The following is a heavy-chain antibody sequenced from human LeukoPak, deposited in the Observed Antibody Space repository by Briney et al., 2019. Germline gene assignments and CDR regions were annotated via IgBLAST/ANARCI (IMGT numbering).Heavy chain of an antibody. V-gene: IGHV3-30*04. CDR1: GFTFSSYA. J-gene: IGHJ4*02. CDR2: ISYDGSNK. Sequence: PGGSLRLSCAASGFTFSSYAMHWVRQAPGKGLEWVAVISYDGSNKYYADSVKGRFTISRDNSKNTLYLQMNSLRAEDTAVYYCARGYQLGYFDYWGQGTLVTVSS. CDR3: ARGYQLGYFDY. D-gene: IGHD2-2*01.